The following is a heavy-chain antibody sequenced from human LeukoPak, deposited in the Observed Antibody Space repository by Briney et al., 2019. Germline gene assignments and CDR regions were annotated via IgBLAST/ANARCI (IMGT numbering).Heavy chain of an antibody. CDR2: TRNKANSYTT. Sequence: PGGSLRLSCAASGFTFSDYYMSWIRQAPGKGLEWVGRTRNKANSYTTEYAASVKGRFTISRDDSKNSLYLQMNSLKTEDTAVYYCARVFYDSSGYYLDYWGQGTLVTVSS. D-gene: IGHD3-22*01. CDR3: ARVFYDSSGYYLDY. CDR1: GFTFSDYY. J-gene: IGHJ4*02. V-gene: IGHV3-72*01.